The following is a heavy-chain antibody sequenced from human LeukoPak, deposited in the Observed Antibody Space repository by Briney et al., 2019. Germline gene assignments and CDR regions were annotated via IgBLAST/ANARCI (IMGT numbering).Heavy chain of an antibody. V-gene: IGHV4-34*01. CDR1: GGSFSGYY. CDR3: ARGSSSWYLARWFDP. CDR2: INHSGST. Sequence: SETLSLTCAVYGGSFSGYYWSWIRQPPGKGLEWIGEINHSGSTNYNPSLKSRVTISVDTSKNQFSLKLSSVTAADTAVYYCARGSSSWYLARWFDPWGQGTLVTVSS. D-gene: IGHD6-13*01. J-gene: IGHJ5*02.